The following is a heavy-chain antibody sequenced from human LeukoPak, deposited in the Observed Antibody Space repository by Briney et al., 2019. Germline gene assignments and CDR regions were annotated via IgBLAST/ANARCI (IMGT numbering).Heavy chain of an antibody. J-gene: IGHJ4*02. CDR1: GFTFSFYS. D-gene: IGHD3-10*01. CDR2: MRVSSGLI. Sequence: VGSLRLSCAASGFTFSFYSMNWVRQAPGKGLEWVSSMRVSSGLIYYADSVKGRFTVSRDNAKNSLYLQMNSLRAEDTAVYYCAREFGASASAAGYWGQGTLVTVSS. V-gene: IGHV3-21*01. CDR3: AREFGASASAAGY.